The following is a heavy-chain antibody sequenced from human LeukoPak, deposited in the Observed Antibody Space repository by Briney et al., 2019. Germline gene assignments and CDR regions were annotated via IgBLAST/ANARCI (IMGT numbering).Heavy chain of an antibody. CDR3: AKGGYSGYGTFDY. CDR2: ISASGGST. Sequence: GGSLRPSCATSGFTFSSYVMSWVRQAPGKGLEWVSEISASGGSTYYADSVKGRFTISRDNSKNTLYLQMNSLRAEDTAVYYCAKGGYSGYGTFDYWGQGTLVTVSS. CDR1: GFTFSSYV. D-gene: IGHD5-12*01. V-gene: IGHV3-23*01. J-gene: IGHJ4*02.